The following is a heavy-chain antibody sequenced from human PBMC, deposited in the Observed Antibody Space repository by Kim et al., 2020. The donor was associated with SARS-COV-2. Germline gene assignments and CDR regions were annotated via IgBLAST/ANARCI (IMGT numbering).Heavy chain of an antibody. CDR1: GGSFSGYY. CDR3: ARGRPGIAARPRYFDY. D-gene: IGHD6-6*01. J-gene: IGHJ4*02. V-gene: IGHV4-34*01. CDR2: INHSGST. Sequence: SETLSLTCAVYGGSFSGYYWSWIRQPPGKGLEWIGEINHSGSTNYNPSLKSRVTISVDTSKNQFSLKLSSVTAADTAVYYCARGRPGIAARPRYFDYWGQGTLVTVSS.